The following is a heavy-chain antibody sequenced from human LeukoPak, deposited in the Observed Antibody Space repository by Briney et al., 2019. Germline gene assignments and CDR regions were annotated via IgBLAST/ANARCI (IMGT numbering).Heavy chain of an antibody. J-gene: IGHJ4*02. D-gene: IGHD4-17*01. Sequence: ASVKVSCKVSGYTLTELSMHWVRQAPGKGREWMGGFDPEDGETIYAQKFQGRVTMTEDTSTDTAYMGLSSLRSEDTAVYYCATPPQDYGDLAFDYWGQGTLVTVSS. V-gene: IGHV1-24*01. CDR2: FDPEDGET. CDR1: GYTLTELS. CDR3: ATPPQDYGDLAFDY.